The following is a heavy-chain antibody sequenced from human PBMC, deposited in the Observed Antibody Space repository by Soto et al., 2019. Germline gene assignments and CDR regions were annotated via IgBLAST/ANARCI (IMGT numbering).Heavy chain of an antibody. V-gene: IGHV3-33*01. CDR3: ARVPRDLGTGYYFDY. Sequence: LRLSCAASGFPFGNYDMHWARQAPGKGLEWVAMIWTDGSNKYYGDSVRGRFVISRDNSNNILYLQMDSLGGKDTAVYYCARVPRDLGTGYYFDYWGQGALVTVSS. CDR2: IWTDGSNK. J-gene: IGHJ4*02. D-gene: IGHD1-1*01. CDR1: GFPFGNYD.